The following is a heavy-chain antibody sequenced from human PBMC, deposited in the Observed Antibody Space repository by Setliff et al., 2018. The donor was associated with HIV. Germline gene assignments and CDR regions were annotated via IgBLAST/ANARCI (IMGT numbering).Heavy chain of an antibody. CDR1: GFDFRNTA. J-gene: IGHJ3*02. D-gene: IGHD3-16*01. Sequence: GGSLRLSCEASGFDFRNTAMYWVRQSPGNGLEWVAGIWYDGTNAEYLDSVKGRFTISRDNSERTVYLEMNGVRVEDTAVYYCAKRGGATHPDAFDMWGQGTLVTVSS. V-gene: IGHV3-33*06. CDR3: AKRGGATHPDAFDM. CDR2: IWYDGTNA.